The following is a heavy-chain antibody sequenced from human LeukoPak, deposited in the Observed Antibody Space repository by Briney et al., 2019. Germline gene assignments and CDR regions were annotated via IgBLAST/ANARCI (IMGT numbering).Heavy chain of an antibody. CDR3: AIGLGYCSSTSCYVWFDP. V-gene: IGHV1-8*01. Sequence: ASVKVSCKASGYTFTSYDINWVRQATGQGLEWMGWMNPNSGNTGYAQKFQGRVTMTRNTSISTAYMELSGLRSEDTAVYYCAIGLGYCSSTSCYVWFDPWGQGTLVTVSS. J-gene: IGHJ5*02. CDR1: GYTFTSYD. CDR2: MNPNSGNT. D-gene: IGHD2-2*01.